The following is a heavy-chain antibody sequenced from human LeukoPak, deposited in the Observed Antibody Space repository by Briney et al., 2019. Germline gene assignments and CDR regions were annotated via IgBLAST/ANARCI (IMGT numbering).Heavy chain of an antibody. Sequence: PGGSLRLSCAASGFTLSSYAMHLVRQAPGKGLEWVAVISYDGSNKYYADSVKGRFTISRDNSKNTLYLQMNSLRAEDTAVYYCARDRSTMIVVVTSLDAFDIWGQGTMVTVSS. CDR1: GFTLSSYA. CDR3: ARDRSTMIVVVTSLDAFDI. V-gene: IGHV3-30-3*01. J-gene: IGHJ3*02. CDR2: ISYDGSNK. D-gene: IGHD3-22*01.